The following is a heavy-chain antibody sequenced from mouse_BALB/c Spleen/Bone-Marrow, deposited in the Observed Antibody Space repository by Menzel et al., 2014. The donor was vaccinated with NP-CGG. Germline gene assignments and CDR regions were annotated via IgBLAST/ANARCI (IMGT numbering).Heavy chain of an antibody. CDR3: ARSGSSSGYFDY. Sequence: DVKLVESGGGLVQPGGSLKLSCAASGFTFSSFGMHWVRQAPEKGPEWVAYISSGSSTIYYADTVMGRFTISRDNPKNTLFLQMTSLRSEDTAMYYCARSGSSSGYFDYWGQGTTLTVSS. CDR2: ISSGSSTI. D-gene: IGHD1-1*01. V-gene: IGHV5-17*02. J-gene: IGHJ2*01. CDR1: GFTFSSFG.